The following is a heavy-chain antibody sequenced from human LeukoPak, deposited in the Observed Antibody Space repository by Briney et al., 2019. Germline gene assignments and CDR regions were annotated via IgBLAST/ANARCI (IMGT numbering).Heavy chain of an antibody. J-gene: IGHJ4*02. D-gene: IGHD2-21*01. V-gene: IGHV3-23*01. CDR1: GFIFGNYA. CDR3: ARGAASRQELCDY. Sequence: PGGSLRLSCAASGFIFGNYAMTWVRQAPGKGLEWVSTISVSGGSTYYADSVEGRLTISRDNSKNTLFLQMNSLRAEDTAVYYCARGAASRQELCDYWGQGTLVTVSS. CDR2: ISVSGGST.